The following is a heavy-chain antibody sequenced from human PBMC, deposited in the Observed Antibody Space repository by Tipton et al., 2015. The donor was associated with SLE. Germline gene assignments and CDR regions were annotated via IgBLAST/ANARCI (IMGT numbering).Heavy chain of an antibody. J-gene: IGHJ4*02. V-gene: IGHV4-31*03. D-gene: IGHD5-18*01. CDR1: GASIGSGGSY. Sequence: TLSLTCTVSGASIGSGGSYWSWIRQRPGRGLEWIGYIYDSGSPDYNPSLQSRLSISLDTSNNQVSLRLSSVTAADTAVYYCARADGYTYGPYYFDNWGQGALVSVSS. CDR3: ARADGYTYGPYYFDN. CDR2: IYDSGSP.